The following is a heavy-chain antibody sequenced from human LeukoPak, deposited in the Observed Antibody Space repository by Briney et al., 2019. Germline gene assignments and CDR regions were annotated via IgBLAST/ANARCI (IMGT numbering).Heavy chain of an antibody. CDR3: ARAYYYDSSGYYQLTAFDI. CDR2: ISYDGSNK. J-gene: IGHJ3*02. Sequence: PGGTLRPSCAPSGFTLTTYAMHWGRRAPGKGLEGGAVISYDGSNKYYADSVKRRFTISRDNSKNTLYLQMNSLRAEDTAVYYCARAYYYDSSGYYQLTAFDIWGQGTMVTVSS. CDR1: GFTLTTYA. D-gene: IGHD3-22*01. V-gene: IGHV3-30*16.